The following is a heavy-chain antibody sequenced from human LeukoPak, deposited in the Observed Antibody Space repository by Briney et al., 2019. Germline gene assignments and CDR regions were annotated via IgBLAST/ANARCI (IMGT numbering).Heavy chain of an antibody. Sequence: GQSLNISCTGFGYSSTNYWIGWVRHMHRKGLECMGIIYPGDSDTRYGPSSQGRATTSAAKTISTAYLQWSSLKASDTAMYYCARRNSQIGDYWGQGTLVTVSS. D-gene: IGHD2/OR15-2a*01. CDR1: GYSSTNYW. CDR3: ARRNSQIGDY. J-gene: IGHJ4*02. CDR2: IYPGDSDT. V-gene: IGHV5-51*01.